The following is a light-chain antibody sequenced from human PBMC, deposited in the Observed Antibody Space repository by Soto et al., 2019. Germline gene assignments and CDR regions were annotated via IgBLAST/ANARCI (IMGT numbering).Light chain of an antibody. Sequence: DIQMTQSPSSLSASVGDRVTITCRASQSISSYLNWYQQKPGKAPKLLIYAASSLQSGVPSRFSGSGSGTDFTLTISSLQPEDFATYYCQQSHTIPWTFGQGTKVEIK. CDR3: QQSHTIPWT. CDR1: QSISSY. CDR2: AAS. J-gene: IGKJ1*01. V-gene: IGKV1-39*01.